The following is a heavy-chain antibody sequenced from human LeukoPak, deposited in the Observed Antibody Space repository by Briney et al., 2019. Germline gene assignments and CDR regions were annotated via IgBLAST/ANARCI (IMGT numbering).Heavy chain of an antibody. D-gene: IGHD1-26*01. CDR2: IYYNGNT. Sequence: SETLSLTCTVSGGSISSYYWNWIGRPPGKGLEWIGYIYYNGNTNYSPSLKSRVTMSVDTSKNLFSLKVSSVTAADTAVYYCARGRSNYYGMDVWGQGTTVTVSS. CDR3: ARGRSNYYGMDV. CDR1: GGSISSYY. J-gene: IGHJ6*02. V-gene: IGHV4-59*01.